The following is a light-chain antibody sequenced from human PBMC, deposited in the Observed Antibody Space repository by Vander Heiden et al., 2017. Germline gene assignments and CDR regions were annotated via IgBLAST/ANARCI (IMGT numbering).Light chain of an antibody. V-gene: IGKV3-20*01. J-gene: IGKJ3*01. Sequence: IVLTQSPGTLSLSPGERATLSCRASQSVSSSYLAWYQQKPGQAPRLLIYGASSRATGIPDRFSGSGSGTDFTLTISRLEPEDFAVYYCQQYGCSPVTFGPGTKVDLK. CDR3: QQYGCSPVT. CDR2: GAS. CDR1: QSVSSSY.